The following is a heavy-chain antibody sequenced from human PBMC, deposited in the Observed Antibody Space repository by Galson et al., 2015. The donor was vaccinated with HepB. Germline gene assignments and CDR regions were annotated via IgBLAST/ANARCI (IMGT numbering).Heavy chain of an antibody. V-gene: IGHV4-59*08. D-gene: IGHD1-26*01. CDR1: GGSISSYY. CDR2: IYYSGST. J-gene: IGHJ1*01. Sequence: LSLTCTVSGGSISSYYWSWIRQPPGKGLEWIGYIYYSGSTNYNPSLKSRVTISVDTSKNQFSLKLSSVTAADTAVYYCARNRKHGSPRHFQHWGQGTLVTVSS. CDR3: ARNRKHGSPRHFQH.